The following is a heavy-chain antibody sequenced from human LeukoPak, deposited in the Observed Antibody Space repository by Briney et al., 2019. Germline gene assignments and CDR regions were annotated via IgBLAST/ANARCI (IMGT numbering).Heavy chain of an antibody. CDR3: ARGLRDRDSSGYYYFDY. CDR1: GGSISSSSYY. CDR2: INHSGST. Sequence: PSQTLSLTCTVSGGSISSSSYYWGWIRHPPGKGLEWIGEINHSGSTNYNPSLKSRVTISVDTSKNQFSLKLSSVTAADTAVYYCARGLRDRDSSGYYYFDYWGQGTLGTVSS. J-gene: IGHJ4*02. D-gene: IGHD3-22*01. V-gene: IGHV4-39*07.